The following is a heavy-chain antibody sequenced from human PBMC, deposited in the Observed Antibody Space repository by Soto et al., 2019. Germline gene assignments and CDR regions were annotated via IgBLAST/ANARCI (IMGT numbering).Heavy chain of an antibody. CDR3: ARTWQGDY. V-gene: IGHV3-23*01. Sequence: EVPLLESGGGLVQPGGSLRLSCAASGFTFSTYAFNWVRQAPGKGLEWVAGIGGGGGDTYYAASVKGRFTISRDNSKNTVFLQMNSLRAEDTALYYCARTWQGDYWGQGTLVTVSS. J-gene: IGHJ4*02. CDR1: GFTFSTYA. D-gene: IGHD2-8*01. CDR2: IGGGGGDT.